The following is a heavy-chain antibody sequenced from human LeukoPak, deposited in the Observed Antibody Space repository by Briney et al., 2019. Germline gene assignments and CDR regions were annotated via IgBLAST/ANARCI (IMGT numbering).Heavy chain of an antibody. CDR2: ISAYNGNT. V-gene: IGHV1-18*04. CDR3: ARKGAGFSGYDLGYDWFDP. Sequence: GASVKVSCKASGYTFTSYYMHWVRQAPGQGLEWMGWISAYNGNTNYAQKLQGRVTMTTDTSTSTAYMELRSLRSDDTAVYYCARKGAGFSGYDLGYDWFDPWGQGTLVTVSS. CDR1: GYTFTSYY. D-gene: IGHD5-12*01. J-gene: IGHJ5*02.